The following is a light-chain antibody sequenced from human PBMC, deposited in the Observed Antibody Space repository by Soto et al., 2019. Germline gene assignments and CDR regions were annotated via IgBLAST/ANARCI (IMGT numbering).Light chain of an antibody. CDR3: QQFQKGPLT. V-gene: IGKV3-15*01. J-gene: IGKJ4*01. CDR1: ESASSN. CDR2: RAS. Sequence: EIVMTQSPATVSLSPGERATLSCRASESASSNLAWYQQKPGQAPRLLIYRASTRATGIPARFSGSGSATEFTLTISSLHSEDFAVYYCQQFQKGPLTFGGGTNVEIK.